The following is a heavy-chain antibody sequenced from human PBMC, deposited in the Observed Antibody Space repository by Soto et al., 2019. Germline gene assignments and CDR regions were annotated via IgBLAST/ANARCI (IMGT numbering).Heavy chain of an antibody. V-gene: IGHV4-59*01. J-gene: IGHJ5*02. Sequence: PSETLSLTCTVSGGSISNYYWSWIRQPPGKGLEWIGYIYSSGSTNYNPSLKSRVTISIDTSKNQFSLKLSSVTAADTAVYYCTRAFCGGDCPWGQGTLVTVSS. CDR2: IYSSGST. CDR3: TRAFCGGDCP. CDR1: GGSISNYY. D-gene: IGHD2-21*02.